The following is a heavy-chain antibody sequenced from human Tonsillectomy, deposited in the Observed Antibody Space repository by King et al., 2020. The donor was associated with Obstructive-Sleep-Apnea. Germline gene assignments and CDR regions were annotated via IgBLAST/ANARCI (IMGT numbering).Heavy chain of an antibody. V-gene: IGHV4-31*03. J-gene: IGHJ4*02. CDR3: ARDTSSGWYHYFDY. CDR2: IAYSGNS. CDR1: DGSLSSGTYY. Sequence: VQLQESGPGLVKPSQTLSLTCIVSDGSLSSGTYYWSWIRQHPGKGLEWIGYIAYSGNSYYNPSLKSRVTISGDTSKNQFSLKLTSVTAADTAVYYCARDTSSGWYHYFDYWGQGIVVTVSS. D-gene: IGHD6-19*01.